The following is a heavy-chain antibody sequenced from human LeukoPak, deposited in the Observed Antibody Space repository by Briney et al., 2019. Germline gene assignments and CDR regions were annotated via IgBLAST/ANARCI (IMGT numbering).Heavy chain of an antibody. CDR3: ARAHPLRLYDYVWGSYPY. J-gene: IGHJ4*02. D-gene: IGHD3-16*02. CDR2: ISSSSSTI. V-gene: IGHV3-48*01. Sequence: PGGSLRLSCAASGFTFSSYSMNWVRQAPGKGLEWVSYISSSSSTIYYADSVKGRFTISRDNAKNSLYLQMNSLRAEDTAVYYCARAHPLRLYDYVWGSYPYWGQGTLVTVSS. CDR1: GFTFSSYS.